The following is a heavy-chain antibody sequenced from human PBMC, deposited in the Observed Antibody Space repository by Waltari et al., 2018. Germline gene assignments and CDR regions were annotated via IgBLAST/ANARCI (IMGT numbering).Heavy chain of an antibody. V-gene: IGHV1-69*08. CDR3: ARGGVGGCGGDCYSGWFDP. D-gene: IGHD2-21*01. CDR2: IIPIFGTA. CDR1: GGTFSSYA. J-gene: IGHJ5*02. Sequence: QVQLVQSGAEVKKPGSSVKVSCKASGGTFSSYAISWVRQAPGQGLEWMGRIIPIFGTANYAQKFQGRVTITADKSTSTAYMELSSLRSEDTAVYYCARGGVGGCGGDCYSGWFDPWGQGTLVTVSS.